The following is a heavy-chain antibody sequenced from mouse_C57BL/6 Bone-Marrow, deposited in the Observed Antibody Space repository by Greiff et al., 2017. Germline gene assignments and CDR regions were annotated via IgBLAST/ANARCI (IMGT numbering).Heavy chain of an antibody. J-gene: IGHJ2*01. CDR3: ARTHYGSYYFDY. D-gene: IGHD1-1*01. Sequence: QVQLQQPGAELVRPGSSVKLSCKASGYTFTSYWMHWVKQRPIQGLEWIGNIDPSDSETHYNQKFKDKATLTVDNSSSTAYMQLSSLTSEDSAVYYCARTHYGSYYFDYWGQGTTLTVSS. CDR2: IDPSDSET. V-gene: IGHV1-52*01. CDR1: GYTFTSYW.